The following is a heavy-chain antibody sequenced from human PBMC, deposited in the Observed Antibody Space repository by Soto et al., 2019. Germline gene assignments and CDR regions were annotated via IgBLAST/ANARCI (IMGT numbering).Heavy chain of an antibody. CDR1: GGTFSSYA. V-gene: IGHV1-69*13. D-gene: IGHD3-3*01. CDR3: ARVRFLDTDYYYYYGTDV. Sequence: SVKVSCKASGGTFSSYAISWVRQAPGQGLEWMGGIIPIFGTANYAQKFQGRVAITADESTSTAYMELRSLRSEDTAVYYCARVRFLDTDYYYYYGTDVWGQGTTVTGSS. J-gene: IGHJ6*02. CDR2: IIPIFGTA.